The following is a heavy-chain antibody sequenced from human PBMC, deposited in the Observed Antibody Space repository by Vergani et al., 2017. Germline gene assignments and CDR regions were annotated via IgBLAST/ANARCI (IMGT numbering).Heavy chain of an antibody. Sequence: QVQLVQSGAEVKKPGASVKVSCKASGYIFTSYVMHWVRQAPGQRLEWMGWINAGNGNTKYAQKLQGRVTMTTDTSTSAAYMELRSLRSDDTAVYYCARDQGIVVVPAALWVWGKGTTVTVSS. CDR3: ARDQGIVVVPAALWV. V-gene: IGHV1-3*01. D-gene: IGHD2-2*01. J-gene: IGHJ6*04. CDR2: INAGNGNT. CDR1: GYIFTSYV.